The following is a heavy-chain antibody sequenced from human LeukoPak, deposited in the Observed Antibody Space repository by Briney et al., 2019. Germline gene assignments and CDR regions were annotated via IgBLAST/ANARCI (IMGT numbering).Heavy chain of an antibody. CDR3: AKMWYYYDSSGYAHFDY. CDR1: GFTFSSYA. Sequence: PGGSLRLSCAASGFTFSSYAMSWVRQAPGKGLEWVSAINGSGGSTYYADSVKGRFTISRDNSKNTLYLQMNSLRAEDTAVYYCAKMWYYYDSSGYAHFDYWGQGTLVTVSS. CDR2: INGSGGST. V-gene: IGHV3-23*01. J-gene: IGHJ4*02. D-gene: IGHD3-22*01.